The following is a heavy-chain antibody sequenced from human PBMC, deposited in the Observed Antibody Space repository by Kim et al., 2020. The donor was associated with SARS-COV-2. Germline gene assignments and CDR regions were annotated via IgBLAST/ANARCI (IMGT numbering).Heavy chain of an antibody. Sequence: NKYYADSVKGRFTISRDNSKNTLYLQMNSLRAEDTAVYYCAKDESSTFDYWGQGTLVTVSS. J-gene: IGHJ4*02. CDR2: NK. V-gene: IGHV3-30*02. CDR3: AKDESSTFDY. D-gene: IGHD6-13*01.